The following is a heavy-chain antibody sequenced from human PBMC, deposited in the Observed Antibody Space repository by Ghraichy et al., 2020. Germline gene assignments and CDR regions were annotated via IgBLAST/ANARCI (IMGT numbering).Heavy chain of an antibody. D-gene: IGHD7-27*01. V-gene: IGHV3-23*01. CDR2: VGGSSGGR. CDR3: AKTGDSSGWNYFDH. J-gene: IGHJ4*02. CDR1: GFAFSSYA. Sequence: ETLSLTCAASGFAFSSYAMNWVRQAPGKGLEWVSVVGGSSGGRYYSDSVKGRFTISRDNSKNTVYLEMNSLRADDTAFYFCAKTGDSSGWNYFDHWGQGTLVTVSS.